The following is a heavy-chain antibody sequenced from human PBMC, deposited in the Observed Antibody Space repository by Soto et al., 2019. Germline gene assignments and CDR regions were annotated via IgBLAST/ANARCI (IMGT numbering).Heavy chain of an antibody. D-gene: IGHD3-22*01. CDR1: GFTFINYG. V-gene: IGHV3-23*01. CDR2: ISGSGGSS. Sequence: GGSLRLSCAASGFTFINYGIVFFRHSPGKGLEWVSSISGSGGSSYHADSVRGRITISRDNSKNTLFLQMNNLRAEDTAIYYCAGRGEVEVTGFVYWGQGTMVTVSS. CDR3: AGRGEVEVTGFVY. J-gene: IGHJ4*02.